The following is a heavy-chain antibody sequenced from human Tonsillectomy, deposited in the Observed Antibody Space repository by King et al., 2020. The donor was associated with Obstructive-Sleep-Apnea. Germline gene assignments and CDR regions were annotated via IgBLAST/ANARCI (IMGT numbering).Heavy chain of an antibody. D-gene: IGHD4-23*01. J-gene: IGHJ6*02. CDR2: IRSKAYGGTT. CDR3: TRDFDYGGTNYYYGMDV. CDR1: GFTFGDYV. V-gene: IGHV3-49*03. Sequence: VQLVESGGGLVQPGRSLRLSCTSSGFTFGDYVMSWFRQAPGKGLEWVGFIRSKAYGGTTEYAASVTGRFTISRDDSKSIAYLQMSSLKTEDTAVYYCTRDFDYGGTNYYYGMDVWGQGTTVTVSS.